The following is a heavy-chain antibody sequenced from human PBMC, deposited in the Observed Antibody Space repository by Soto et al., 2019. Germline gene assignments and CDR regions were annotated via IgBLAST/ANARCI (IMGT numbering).Heavy chain of an antibody. CDR3: ARVIWSGHLTSDL. CDR1: GFTFSSNS. CDR2: ISSSSSTI. V-gene: IGHV3-48*02. D-gene: IGHD3-3*01. J-gene: IGHJ5*02. Sequence: ESGGGLVQPGGSLRLSCAASGFTFSSNSMNWVRQAPGKGLEWISYISSSSSTIYADSVKGRFTFSRDNAKNSLYLQMNSLRDEDTAVYYCARVIWSGHLTSDLWGQGTLVTVSS.